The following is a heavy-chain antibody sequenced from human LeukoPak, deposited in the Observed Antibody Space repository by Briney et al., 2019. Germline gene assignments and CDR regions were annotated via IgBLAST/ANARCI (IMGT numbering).Heavy chain of an antibody. CDR3: ATASAITSPGTFEH. J-gene: IGHJ1*01. Sequence: PGGSLRLSCGGSGFTFSDYYMNWIRQTPGKGLEWVSYISSSGSSIYQADSVKGRFTISRDNAKNSLYLQMNSLRAEDTAVYYCATASAITSPGTFEHWGQGTPVTVSS. V-gene: IGHV3-11*01. D-gene: IGHD1-1*01. CDR1: GFTFSDYY. CDR2: ISSSGSSI.